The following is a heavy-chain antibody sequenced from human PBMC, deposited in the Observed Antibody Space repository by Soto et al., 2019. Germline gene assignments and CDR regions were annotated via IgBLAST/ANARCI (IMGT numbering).Heavy chain of an antibody. V-gene: IGHV1-69*04. CDR3: AREIMGFSYGFDY. CDR1: GGTFSSYT. Sequence: SVKVSCKASGGTFSSYTISWVRQAPGQGLEWMGRIIPILGIANYAQKFQGRVTITADKSTSTAYMELSSLRSEDTAVYYCAREIMGFSYGFDYWGQGTLVTVSS. CDR2: IIPILGIA. D-gene: IGHD5-18*01. J-gene: IGHJ4*02.